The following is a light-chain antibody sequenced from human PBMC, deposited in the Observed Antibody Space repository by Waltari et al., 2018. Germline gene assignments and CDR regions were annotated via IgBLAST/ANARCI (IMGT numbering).Light chain of an antibody. J-gene: IGKJ2*01. CDR3: QKADSFPPYT. V-gene: IGKV1-12*01. CDR1: PDINNW. CDR2: AAS. Sequence: DIQMTQSPSSVSASVGDTVTITCRARPDINNWLAWFQQKPGKTPKLLISAASSLRSGVPSRFSGSGFGTDFTLTISNLQPEDFAIYYCQKADSFPPYTFGQGTKVEIQ.